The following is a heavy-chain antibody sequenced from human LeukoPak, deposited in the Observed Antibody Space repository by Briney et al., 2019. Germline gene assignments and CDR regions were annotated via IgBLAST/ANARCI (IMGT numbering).Heavy chain of an antibody. Sequence: GGSLRLSCAASGFTFSSYAMSWVRQAPGKGLEWVSAISGSGGSTYYADSVKGRFTISRDNSKNTLYLQMNSLRAEDTAVYYCAQKLPRDSCSGYYHYFDHWGQGTLVTVSS. CDR2: ISGSGGST. D-gene: IGHD3-3*01. CDR1: GFTFSSYA. J-gene: IGHJ4*02. CDR3: AQKLPRDSCSGYYHYFDH. V-gene: IGHV3-23*01.